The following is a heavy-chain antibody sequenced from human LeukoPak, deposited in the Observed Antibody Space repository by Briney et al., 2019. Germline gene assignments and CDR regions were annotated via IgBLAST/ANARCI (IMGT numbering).Heavy chain of an antibody. D-gene: IGHD6-6*01. CDR3: ARVGQLRHFDY. CDR1: GFTFSSYA. Sequence: PGGSLRLSCAASGFTFSSYAMSWVRQAPGKGLEWVSAISGSGGSTYYADSVKGRFTISRDNAKNSLYLQMNSLRAEDTAVYYCARVGQLRHFDYWGQGTLVTVSS. CDR2: ISGSGGST. J-gene: IGHJ4*02. V-gene: IGHV3-23*01.